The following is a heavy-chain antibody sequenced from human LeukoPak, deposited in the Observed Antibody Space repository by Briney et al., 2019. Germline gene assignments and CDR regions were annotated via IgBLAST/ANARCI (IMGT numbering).Heavy chain of an antibody. CDR2: INPDSGGT. CDR3: ARERTTGTTEDWFDP. J-gene: IGHJ5*02. D-gene: IGHD1-7*01. CDR1: GYTFTGYY. V-gene: IGHV1-2*02. Sequence: ASVKVSCKASGYTFTGYYMHWVRQAPGQGLECMGWINPDSGGTNYAQKFQGRVTMTRDTSIGTAYMELSRLRSGDTAVYYCARERTTGTTEDWFDPWGQGTQVIVSS.